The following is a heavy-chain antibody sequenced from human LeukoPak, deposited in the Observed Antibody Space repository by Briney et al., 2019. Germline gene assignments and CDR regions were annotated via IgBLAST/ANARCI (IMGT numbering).Heavy chain of an antibody. V-gene: IGHV3-53*01. CDR1: GFTFSNY. CDR3: ATGGRSGVALEQ. J-gene: IGHJ4*02. D-gene: IGHD1/OR15-1a*01. CDR2: IYSGGTT. Sequence: GGSLRLSCAASGFTFSNYMSWVRQAPGKGLGWISLIYSGGTTYYADSVMGRFTISRDNSKTTLFLQMNSLKAEDTAVYYCATGGRSGVALEQWGQGTLVTVSS.